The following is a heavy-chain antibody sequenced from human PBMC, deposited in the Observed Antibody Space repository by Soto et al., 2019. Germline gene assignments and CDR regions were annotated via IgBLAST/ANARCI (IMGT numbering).Heavy chain of an antibody. D-gene: IGHD3-10*01. CDR3: ARDRGYDAHDYYYNAMDV. Sequence: GGSLRLSCISSGFTFRTYTMNWVRQAPGKGLEWVSGIRGFSPYTFYAESVRGRFTISRDNAKNSLFLQMDSLRAEDTAVYYCARDRGYDAHDYYYNAMDVWGQGTTVTVS. CDR2: IRGFSPYT. V-gene: IGHV3-21*01. J-gene: IGHJ6*02. CDR1: GFTFRTYT.